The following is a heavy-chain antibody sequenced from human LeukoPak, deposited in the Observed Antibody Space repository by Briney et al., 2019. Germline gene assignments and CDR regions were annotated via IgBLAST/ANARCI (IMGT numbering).Heavy chain of an antibody. V-gene: IGHV1-18*01. Sequence: ASVKVSCKASGYTFTSYGISWVRQAPGQGLEWMGRISAYNGNTNYAQKLQGRVTMTTDTSTSTAYMELRSLRSDDTAVYYCAASLGQLWQLPIDYWGQGTLVTVSS. J-gene: IGHJ4*02. CDR3: AASLGQLWQLPIDY. D-gene: IGHD5-18*01. CDR2: ISAYNGNT. CDR1: GYTFTSYG.